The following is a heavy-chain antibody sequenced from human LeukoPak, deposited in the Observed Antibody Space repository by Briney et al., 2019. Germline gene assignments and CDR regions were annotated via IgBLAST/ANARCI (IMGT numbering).Heavy chain of an antibody. J-gene: IGHJ4*02. V-gene: IGHV4-34*01. CDR1: GGSFRGYY. CDR2: INQGGST. D-gene: IGHD6-19*01. Sequence: SETLSLTCVVYGGSFRGYYWSWIRQPPGKGLEWIGEINQGGSTNYNPSLKSRVTISVDTSKNQFSVRLNSVTAADTAVYYCARWYSSGWAFDYWGQGTLVTVSS. CDR3: ARWYSSGWAFDY.